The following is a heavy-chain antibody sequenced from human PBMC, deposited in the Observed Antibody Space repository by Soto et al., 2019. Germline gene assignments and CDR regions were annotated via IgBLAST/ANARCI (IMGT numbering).Heavy chain of an antibody. CDR3: ARGAGLHDY. V-gene: IGHV4-59*11. CDR2: ISYTGTT. J-gene: IGHJ4*02. CDR1: GGSISGLY. Sequence: SETLSLTCTVSGGSISGLYWSWIRQPPGEGLEWIGYISYTGTTNYNPSLKSRVTISLDTSKNQFSLNLSSVTAADTAVYYCARGAGLHDYWGQGTLVTVSS.